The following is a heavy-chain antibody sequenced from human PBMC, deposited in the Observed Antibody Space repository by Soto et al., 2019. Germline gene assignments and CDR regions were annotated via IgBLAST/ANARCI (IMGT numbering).Heavy chain of an antibody. CDR3: ARVAGSGYYDY. J-gene: IGHJ4*02. CDR2: ISYNGGST. CDR1: GFTLSSYS. D-gene: IGHD3-22*01. V-gene: IGHV3-64*02. Sequence: EVQLVESGEGLVQPGGSLRLSCAASGFTLSSYSMHWVRQAPGKGLEYVSAISYNGGSTYYADSVMGRSTISRDNSKNTLYLQMGSLRAEDMAVYYCARVAGSGYYDYWGQGILVTVSS.